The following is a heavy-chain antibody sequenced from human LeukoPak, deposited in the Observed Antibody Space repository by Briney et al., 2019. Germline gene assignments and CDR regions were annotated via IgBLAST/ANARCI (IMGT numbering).Heavy chain of an antibody. V-gene: IGHV3-23*01. Sequence: GGSLRLSCAASGFPFSSYSMNWVRQTPGKGLEWVSGIGGSGGYHTYYADSVRGRFTISRDNSRNTLYVQMNSLRAEDTAIYYCARDRSWGAYDIWGQGTMVTVSS. CDR3: ARDRSWGAYDI. D-gene: IGHD2-15*01. CDR1: GFPFSSYS. CDR2: IGGSGGYHT. J-gene: IGHJ3*02.